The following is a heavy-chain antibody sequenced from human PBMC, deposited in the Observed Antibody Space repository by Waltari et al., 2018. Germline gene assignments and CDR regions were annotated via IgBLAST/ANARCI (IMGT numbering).Heavy chain of an antibody. CDR1: GFTFSSYW. V-gene: IGHV3-7*01. CDR3: ARGLSSAFDI. Sequence: EVQLVESGGDLVQPGGSLRLCCAGSGFTFSSYWMNWVRQAPGKGLEWVANIKQDGSEKYYVDSVKGRFTISRDNAKNSLYLQMNSLRAEDTAVYYCARGLSSAFDIWGQGTMVTVSS. J-gene: IGHJ3*02. CDR2: IKQDGSEK.